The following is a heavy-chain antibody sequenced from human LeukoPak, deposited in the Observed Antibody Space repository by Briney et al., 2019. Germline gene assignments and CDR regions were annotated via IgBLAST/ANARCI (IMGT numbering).Heavy chain of an antibody. J-gene: IGHJ4*02. CDR1: GSSITSNLYY. D-gene: IGHD4-11*01. Sequence: PSETLSLTCIVSGSSITSNLYYWVWVRQPPGKGLEWIGAIYYGGKTYYNPSLKSRVSISIDTSKNQFFLKLTSVTAPDTATYFCAARRTTPEIDYWGQGTLVAVSS. CDR3: AARRTTPEIDY. V-gene: IGHV4-39*01. CDR2: IYYGGKT.